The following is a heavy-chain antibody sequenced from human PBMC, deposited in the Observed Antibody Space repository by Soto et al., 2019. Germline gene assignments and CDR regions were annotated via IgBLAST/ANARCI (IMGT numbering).Heavy chain of an antibody. J-gene: IGHJ5*02. Sequence: QVQLQESGPGLVKSSETLSLTCSVSGDSSSTYYWGWIRQPPGKGLEWIGYINYSGRSNDNPSLKSRLSKSADASKNQVSLKLTSVTAADTAVYYCARSYCADSVSCNWFDPWGQGTLVVVSS. CDR3: ARSYCADSVSCNWFDP. CDR2: INYSGRS. CDR1: GDSSSTYY. V-gene: IGHV4-59*01. D-gene: IGHD2-8*02.